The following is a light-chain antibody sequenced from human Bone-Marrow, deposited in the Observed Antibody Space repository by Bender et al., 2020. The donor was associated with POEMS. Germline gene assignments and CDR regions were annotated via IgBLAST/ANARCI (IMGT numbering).Light chain of an antibody. Sequence: QSVLTQPPSASGTPGQRVTISCSGSSSNLGSNYVYWYQQFPGAAPKVLIYRNSERPSGVPDRFSGSRSGTSGSLAISGLRSEDEADYYCAAWEDSLNGWVFGGGTKLTVL. CDR2: RNS. J-gene: IGLJ3*02. CDR3: AAWEDSLNGWV. V-gene: IGLV1-47*01. CDR1: SSNLGSNY.